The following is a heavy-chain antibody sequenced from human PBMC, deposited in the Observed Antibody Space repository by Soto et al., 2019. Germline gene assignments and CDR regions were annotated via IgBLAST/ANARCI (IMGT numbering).Heavy chain of an antibody. J-gene: IGHJ6*02. D-gene: IGHD3-10*01. CDR1: GGSISSYY. V-gene: IGHV4-59*08. Sequence: QVQLQESGPGLVKPSETLSLSCTVSGGSISSYYWSWFRQSPGKRMEWIGYVHHSWGSSYNPSLQSRVDISLDPSKRQFSLKVTSVTATDTAVYYCARQGFGPLHGLVDVWGQGTTVTVSS. CDR2: VHHSWGS. CDR3: ARQGFGPLHGLVDV.